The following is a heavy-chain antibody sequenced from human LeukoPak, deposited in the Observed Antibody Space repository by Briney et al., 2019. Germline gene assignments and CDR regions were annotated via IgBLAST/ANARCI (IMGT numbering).Heavy chain of an antibody. J-gene: IGHJ4*02. Sequence: SQTLPLTCAISGDSVSSNSAAWSWIRQSPSRGLEWLGRTCYRSKWYIDYAASVRSRITINPDTSKNQFSLQLNSVTPEDTAVYYCARDLTGDRRYLDYWGQGTLVTVSS. CDR1: GDSVSSNSAA. V-gene: IGHV6-1*01. D-gene: IGHD7-27*01. CDR3: ARDLTGDRRYLDY. CDR2: TCYRSKWYI.